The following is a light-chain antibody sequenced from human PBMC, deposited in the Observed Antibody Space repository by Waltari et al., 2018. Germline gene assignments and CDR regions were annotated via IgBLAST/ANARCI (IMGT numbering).Light chain of an antibody. CDR2: KAS. Sequence: DIQVTQSPSTLSASVGDRVTITFRASQSIGNLLAWYQQKPGKAPKLLISKASTLEGGVPSRFSGSGSGTEFTLTISSLLPEDFATYYCQQYNAYWTFGQGTKVEIK. CDR1: QSIGNL. V-gene: IGKV1-5*03. CDR3: QQYNAYWT. J-gene: IGKJ1*01.